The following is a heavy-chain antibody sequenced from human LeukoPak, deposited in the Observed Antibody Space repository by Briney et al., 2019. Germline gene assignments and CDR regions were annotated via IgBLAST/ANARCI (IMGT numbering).Heavy chain of an antibody. CDR3: ARLMRRRAAAGIDY. J-gene: IGHJ4*02. D-gene: IGHD6-13*01. CDR2: IYYSGST. V-gene: IGHV4-39*01. CDR1: GGSISSSSYY. Sequence: SETLSLTCTVSGGSISSSSYYWGWIRQPPGKGLAWIGCIYYSGSTYYNPSLQSRVTISVDTSKNQFSLKLSSVTAADTAVYYCARLMRRRAAAGIDYWGQGTLVTVSS.